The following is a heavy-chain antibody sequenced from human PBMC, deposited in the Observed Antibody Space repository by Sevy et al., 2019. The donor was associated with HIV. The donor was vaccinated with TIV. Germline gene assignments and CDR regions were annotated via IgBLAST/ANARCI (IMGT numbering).Heavy chain of an antibody. J-gene: IGHJ4*02. Sequence: GGSLRLSCAASGFTFSSYAMSWVRQAPGKGLEWVSAISGSGGSTYYADSVKGRFTISRDTSKNTLYLQMNSLRAEDMAVYYCAKLVRGSREDYWGQGTLVTVSS. CDR1: GFTFSSYA. D-gene: IGHD6-13*01. CDR2: ISGSGGST. V-gene: IGHV3-23*01. CDR3: AKLVRGSREDY.